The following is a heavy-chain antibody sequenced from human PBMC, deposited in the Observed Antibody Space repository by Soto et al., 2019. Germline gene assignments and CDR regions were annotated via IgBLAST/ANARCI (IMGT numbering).Heavy chain of an antibody. CDR1: GFTVSSNY. CDR3: AREITMVRGADY. D-gene: IGHD3-10*01. J-gene: IGHJ4*02. V-gene: IGHV3-53*01. CDR2: IYSGGST. Sequence: EVQLVESGGGLIQPGGSLRLSCAASGFTVSSNYMSWVRQAPGKGLEWVSVIYSGGSTYYADSVKGRFTISRYNSKNTRYLQMNSLRAEDTAVYYCAREITMVRGADYWGQGTLVTVSS.